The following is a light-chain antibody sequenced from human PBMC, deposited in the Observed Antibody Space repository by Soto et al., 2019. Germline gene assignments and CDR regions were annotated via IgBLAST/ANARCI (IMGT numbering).Light chain of an antibody. V-gene: IGKV3-20*01. CDR2: GAS. J-gene: IGKJ1*01. CDR3: QQYGSSWT. Sequence: EIVLTQSPGTLSLSPGERATLSCRASQSVSSIYLAWFQQKPGQAPRLLIYGASSGATGIPDRFSGSGSGTDFNLIISGKEPEDLAEYFWQQYGSSWTFGQGTRVEIK. CDR1: QSVSSIY.